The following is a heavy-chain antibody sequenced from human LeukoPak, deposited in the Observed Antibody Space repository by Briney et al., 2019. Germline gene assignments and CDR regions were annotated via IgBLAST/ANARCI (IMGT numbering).Heavy chain of an antibody. J-gene: IGHJ4*02. CDR1: GYTFTNYY. CDR2: INPSGGSR. CDR3: ARDLHEYGSGSYPGI. Sequence: ASVKVSCKASGYTFTNYYIHWVRQAPGQGLEWMGIINPSGGSRNYAQKFQGRFTLTRDTSASTVYMEMSSLTSEDTAVYYCARDLHEYGSGSYPGIWGQGTLVTVSS. D-gene: IGHD3-10*01. V-gene: IGHV1-46*01.